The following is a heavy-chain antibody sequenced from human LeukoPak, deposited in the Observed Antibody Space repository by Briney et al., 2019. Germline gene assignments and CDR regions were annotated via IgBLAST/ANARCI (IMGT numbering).Heavy chain of an antibody. V-gene: IGHV4-59*01. CDR2: MYYSGST. J-gene: IGHJ6*03. CDR3: ARGVGTTVPPGYYCYYMDV. Sequence: PSETLSLTCSLSGGSISSYYWSWIRQPPGKGLEWIGYMYYSGSTNYNPSLKSRANISVATSKTQFSLKLNSVTAEDTALHYCARGVGTTVPPGYYCYYMDVWGTGTTGTVCS. D-gene: IGHD4-17*01. CDR1: GGSISSYY.